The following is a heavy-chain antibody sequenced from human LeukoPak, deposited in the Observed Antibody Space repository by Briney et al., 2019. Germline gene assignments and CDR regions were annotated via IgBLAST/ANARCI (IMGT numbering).Heavy chain of an antibody. CDR1: GYSISSGYY. D-gene: IGHD3-22*01. J-gene: IGHJ4*02. CDR2: MYHSGNT. Sequence: PSETLSLTCTVSGYSISSGYYWGWIRQPPGKGLEWIGSMYHSGNTYYNPSLKSRVTISIDTSKNQFSLELSSVTAADTAVYYCARDKTHGEDYYRSQYYFDYWGQGTLVTVSS. V-gene: IGHV4-38-2*02. CDR3: ARDKTHGEDYYRSQYYFDY.